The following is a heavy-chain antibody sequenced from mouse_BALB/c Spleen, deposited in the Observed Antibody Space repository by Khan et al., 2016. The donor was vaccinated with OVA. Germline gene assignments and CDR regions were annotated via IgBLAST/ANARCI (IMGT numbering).Heavy chain of an antibody. CDR2: IYPYNDDT. CDR3: ARNYRYDVYFDY. Sequence: VQLQQSGPELVKPGASVKMSCKASGYTFTSYVIHWVKQKPGQGLEWIGYIYPYNDDTKSNEKFKGKATLTSDKSSSTAHMELRSLTSEDSAVYYCARNYRYDVYFDYWGQGTTLTVSS. J-gene: IGHJ2*01. D-gene: IGHD2-14*01. V-gene: IGHV1S136*01. CDR1: GYTFTSYV.